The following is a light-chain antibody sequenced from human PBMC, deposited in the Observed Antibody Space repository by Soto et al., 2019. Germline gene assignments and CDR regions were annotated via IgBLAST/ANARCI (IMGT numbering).Light chain of an antibody. Sequence: DIEMTQSPLSLPVTPGEPASISCRSSQSLLHSNAFHFLDWYLQRPGQSPQLLIYLASNRASGVPDRFSGSGSSTDFTLKITKVEPQDVGVYYCMQALQAPYTFGQGTNLEIK. J-gene: IGKJ2*01. V-gene: IGKV2-28*01. CDR1: QSLLHSNAFHF. CDR2: LAS. CDR3: MQALQAPYT.